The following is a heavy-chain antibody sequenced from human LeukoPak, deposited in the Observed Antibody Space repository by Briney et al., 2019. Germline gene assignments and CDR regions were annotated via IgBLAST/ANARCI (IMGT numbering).Heavy chain of an antibody. V-gene: IGHV4-59*08. CDR2: IYYSGST. CDR1: GGSISNYY. J-gene: IGHJ4*02. D-gene: IGHD3-10*01. Sequence: SETLSLTCTLSGGSISNYYWNWIRQPPGKGLDWIGYIYYSGSTNYNPSLKSRVTISVDTSKNQFSLKLRSVTAADTAVYYCARTMVRGTYYFDDWGQGTLVTVSS. CDR3: ARTMVRGTYYFDD.